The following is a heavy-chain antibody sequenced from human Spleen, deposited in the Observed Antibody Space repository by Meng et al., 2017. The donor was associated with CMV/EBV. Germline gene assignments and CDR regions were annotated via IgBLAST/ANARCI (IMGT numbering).Heavy chain of an antibody. V-gene: IGHV3-30*04. CDR1: GLTFSSCA. D-gene: IGHD5-24*01. J-gene: IGHJ4*02. CDR2: VIYDGTNK. Sequence: SCAVSGLTFSSCAMHWVRQAPGKGLEWVAAVIYDGTNKYYADSVKGRFTVSRDNSKNTVYLQMTSLRPEDTAIYYCVRGGGGWLQLDYWGQGTLVTVSS. CDR3: VRGGGGWLQLDY.